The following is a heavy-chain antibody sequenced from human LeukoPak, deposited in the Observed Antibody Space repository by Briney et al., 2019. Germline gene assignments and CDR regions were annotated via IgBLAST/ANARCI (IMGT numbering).Heavy chain of an antibody. CDR2: IYTSGST. CDR1: GGSISSGGYY. Sequence: PSETLSLTCTVSGGSISSGGYYWSWIRQPAGKGLEWIGRIYTSGSTNYNPSLKSRVTMSVDTSKNQFSLKLSSVTAADTAVYYCARDRSGYYFDYWGQGTLVTVSS. CDR3: ARDRSGYYFDY. V-gene: IGHV4-61*02. D-gene: IGHD3-3*01. J-gene: IGHJ4*02.